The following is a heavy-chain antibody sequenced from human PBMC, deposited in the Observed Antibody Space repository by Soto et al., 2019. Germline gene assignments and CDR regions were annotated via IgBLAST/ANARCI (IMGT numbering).Heavy chain of an antibody. CDR2: IKSKTDGGTT. Sequence: GSLRLSCAASGFTFSNAWMSWVRQAPGKGLEWVGRIKSKTDGGTTDYAAPVKGRFTISRDDSKNTLYLQMNSLKTEDTAVYYCTTEYCSGGSCYSDRVDYWGQGTLVTVSS. J-gene: IGHJ4*02. CDR3: TTEYCSGGSCYSDRVDY. V-gene: IGHV3-15*01. D-gene: IGHD2-15*01. CDR1: GFTFSNAW.